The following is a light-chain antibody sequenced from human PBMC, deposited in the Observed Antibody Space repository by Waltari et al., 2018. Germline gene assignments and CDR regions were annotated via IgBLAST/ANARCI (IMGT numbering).Light chain of an antibody. CDR1: DSDVGAYDF. CDR2: EVS. CDR3: SSYTTSSAPGV. J-gene: IGLJ1*01. Sequence: QSALTQPASVSGSPGQSITISCSGTDSDVGAYDFVSWYQQHPGKAPHLIIYEVSNRPSRISNRFSASKSRNTASLTLSGLQAEDEADYYCSSYTTSSAPGVFGTGTRVTVL. V-gene: IGLV2-14*01.